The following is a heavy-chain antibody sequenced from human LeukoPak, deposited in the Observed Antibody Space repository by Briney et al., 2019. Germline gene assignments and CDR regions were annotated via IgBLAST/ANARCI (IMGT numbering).Heavy chain of an antibody. J-gene: IGHJ4*02. CDR1: GFTFDDYA. V-gene: IGHV3-9*01. Sequence: GGSLRLSCAASGFTFDDYAMHWVRQAPGKGLEWVSGITWNSDNIEYADSVKGRFTISRDNSKNTLYLQMNSLRAEDTALYHCAKDSHYYDSSGYPDYWGQGTLVTVSS. CDR2: ITWNSDNI. CDR3: AKDSHYYDSSGYPDY. D-gene: IGHD3-22*01.